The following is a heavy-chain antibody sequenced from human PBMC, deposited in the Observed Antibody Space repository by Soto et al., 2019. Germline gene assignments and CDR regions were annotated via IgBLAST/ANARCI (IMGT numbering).Heavy chain of an antibody. CDR3: GRDPMDSTPIDL. V-gene: IGHV3-74*01. Sequence: EVQLVESGGGLVQPGGSLRLSCVTSGFTFSSYWMHWVRQDPGKGLVWVACLSGDGTDTRYADSVKGRFSISRDNAKDTLYLQKNSLKDEDTAVYFCGRDPMDSTPIDLWGQGALVTVSS. CDR1: GFTFSSYW. J-gene: IGHJ4*02. CDR2: LSGDGTDT. D-gene: IGHD2-15*01.